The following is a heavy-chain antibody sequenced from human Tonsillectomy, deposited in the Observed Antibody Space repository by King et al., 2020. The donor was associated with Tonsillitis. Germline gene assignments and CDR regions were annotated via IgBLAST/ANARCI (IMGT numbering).Heavy chain of an antibody. V-gene: IGHV4-34*01. CDR3: ARGLGVVLRFDP. CDR1: GGSFSGYY. D-gene: IGHD2/OR15-2a*01. Sequence: VQLQQWGAGLLKPSETLSLTCGVYGGSFSGYYWTWIRQPPGKGLEWIGEIHHSGSTKYNPSLKSRVTISVDTSKNQFFLNLSSVTAADTAGYYCARGLGVVLRFDPWGQGTLVTVSS. J-gene: IGHJ5*02. CDR2: IHHSGST.